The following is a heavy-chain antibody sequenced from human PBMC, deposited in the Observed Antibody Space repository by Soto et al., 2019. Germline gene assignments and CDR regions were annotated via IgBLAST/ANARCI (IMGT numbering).Heavy chain of an antibody. CDR2: IYYSGNT. D-gene: IGHD3-22*01. CDR1: GASISRSNY. J-gene: IGHJ1*01. CDR3: AREGLISCGYYLMGLFFVD. V-gene: IGHV4-39*02. Sequence: PSETLSLTCTVSGASISRSNYWAWIRQPPGKGLEWIGSIYYSGNTYYTPSLKSRVSMSVDTSKNQFSLKLSSVTAADTAVYFCAREGLISCGYYLMGLFFVDWGQGTLVTVSS.